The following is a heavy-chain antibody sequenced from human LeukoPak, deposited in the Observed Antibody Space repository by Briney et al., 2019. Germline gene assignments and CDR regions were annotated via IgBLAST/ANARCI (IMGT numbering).Heavy chain of an antibody. D-gene: IGHD2-21*01. J-gene: IGHJ3*02. Sequence: SETLSLTCAVYGGSFSGYYWSWIRQPPGKGLEWIGEINHSGSTNYNPSLKSRVTISVDTSKNQFTLKLSSVTAADTAVYYCARFEAYCGGDCLEPDAFDIWGQGTMVTVSS. V-gene: IGHV4-34*01. CDR3: ARFEAYCGGDCLEPDAFDI. CDR1: GGSFSGYY. CDR2: INHSGST.